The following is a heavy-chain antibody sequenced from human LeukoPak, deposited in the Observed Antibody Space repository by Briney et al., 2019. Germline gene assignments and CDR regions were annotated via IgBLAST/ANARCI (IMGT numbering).Heavy chain of an antibody. CDR1: GFSFNSHG. Sequence: GRSLRLSCAASGFSFNSHGMHWVRQAPGKGLDWVAVISYDGSNTYYADSVKGRFTISRDNSKNTLDLQMNSLRAEDTAVYYCAKDRDSYGLLGYFDLWGRAPWSVPPQ. CDR3: AKDRDSYGLLGYFDL. V-gene: IGHV3-30*18. D-gene: IGHD5-18*01. J-gene: IGHJ2*01. CDR2: ISYDGSNT.